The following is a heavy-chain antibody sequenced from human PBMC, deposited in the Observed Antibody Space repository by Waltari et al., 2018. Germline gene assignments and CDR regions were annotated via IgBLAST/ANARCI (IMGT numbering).Heavy chain of an antibody. CDR3: ARGIAAALGGFDP. D-gene: IGHD6-13*01. V-gene: IGHV4-59*01. Sequence: QVQLQESGPGLVKPSETLSLTCTVSGGSISSYYWSWIRQPPGKGLEWIGYIYYSGSTNYNPSPKSRVTISVDTSKNQFSLKLSSVTAADTAVYYCARGIAAALGGFDPWGQGTLVTVSS. J-gene: IGHJ5*02. CDR2: IYYSGST. CDR1: GGSISSYY.